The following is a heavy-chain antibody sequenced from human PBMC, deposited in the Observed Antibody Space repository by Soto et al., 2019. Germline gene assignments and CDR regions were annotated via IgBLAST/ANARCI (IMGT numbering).Heavy chain of an antibody. J-gene: IGHJ4*02. D-gene: IGHD4-17*01. Sequence: QVQLVQSGAELKKHGASVKFSCKASGYTFTSYDINWVRQATGQGLEWMGWMNPNSGNTGYAQKFQGRVTLTRNTSVSRAYMELSSLRSEDTAVYYCARTLYGDNVDYWGQGTLVTLSS. V-gene: IGHV1-8*01. CDR2: MNPNSGNT. CDR1: GYTFTSYD. CDR3: ARTLYGDNVDY.